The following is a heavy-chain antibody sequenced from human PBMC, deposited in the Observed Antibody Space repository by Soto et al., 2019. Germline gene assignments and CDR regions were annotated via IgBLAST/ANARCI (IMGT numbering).Heavy chain of an antibody. D-gene: IGHD2-8*01. Sequence: GASVKVSCKASGGTFSSYAISWVRQAPGQGLEWMGGIIPIFGTANYAQKFQGRVTITADESTSTAYMELSSLRSEDTAVYYCASLSYCASGVCRPSYYYCYGMDVWGQWTTVTVSS. V-gene: IGHV1-69*13. CDR2: IIPIFGTA. J-gene: IGHJ6*02. CDR1: GGTFSSYA. CDR3: ASLSYCASGVCRPSYYYCYGMDV.